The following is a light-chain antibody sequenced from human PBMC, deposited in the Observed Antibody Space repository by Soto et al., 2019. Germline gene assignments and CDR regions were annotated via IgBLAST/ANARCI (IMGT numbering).Light chain of an antibody. J-gene: IGKJ3*01. CDR3: QKYNSAPQT. CDR1: QTISSW. V-gene: IGKV1-5*01. Sequence: DIQMTQSPSTLSASVGDRVTITCRASQTISSWLAWYQQLPGKAPKLLIYDAYTLETGVPSRFSGSGSGTDFTLTISSLQPEDVATYYCQKYNSAPQTFGPGTKVDIK. CDR2: DAY.